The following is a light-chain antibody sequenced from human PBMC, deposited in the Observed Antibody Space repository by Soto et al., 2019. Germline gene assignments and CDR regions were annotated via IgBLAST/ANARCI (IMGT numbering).Light chain of an antibody. CDR3: QQYSNRWT. Sequence: EIVMTQSPATLSVSPGERATLSCRASQSVSSNLAWYQQKPGQAPRLLIYGASTRATGIPARFSGSGSGTEFTLTISSLQSEDFAVYYCQQYSNRWTFGQGTKVDIK. CDR1: QSVSSN. J-gene: IGKJ1*01. V-gene: IGKV3-15*01. CDR2: GAS.